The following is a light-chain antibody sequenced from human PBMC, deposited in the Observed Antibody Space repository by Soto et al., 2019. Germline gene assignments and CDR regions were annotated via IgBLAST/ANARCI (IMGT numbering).Light chain of an antibody. Sequence: QAVVTQPPSVSGAPGQRVTISCTGSSSNIGAGYDVHWYQQLPGTAPKLLIYGNSNRPSGVPDRFSGSKSGTSASLAITGLQAEDEADYSCQSYASSLSGLVFGTGTNLTVL. CDR2: GNS. V-gene: IGLV1-40*01. CDR3: QSYASSLSGLV. CDR1: SSNIGAGYD. J-gene: IGLJ1*01.